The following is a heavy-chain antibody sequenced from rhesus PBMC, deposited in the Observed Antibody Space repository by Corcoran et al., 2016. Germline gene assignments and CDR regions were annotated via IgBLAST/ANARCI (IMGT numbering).Heavy chain of an antibody. CDR1: GGSFSSYW. J-gene: IGHJ4*01. D-gene: IGHD3-28*01. CDR2: INGNSGST. Sequence: QVQLQESGPGLGKPSETLSPTCAVSGGSFSSYWWSWIRQPPGKGLEWIGEINGNSGSTNYNPSLKNRVTISKDASKNQFSLKLSSVTAADTAVYYCARLTYYYDSGYFDYWGQGVLVTVSS. CDR3: ARLTYYYDSGYFDY. V-gene: IGHV4-80*01.